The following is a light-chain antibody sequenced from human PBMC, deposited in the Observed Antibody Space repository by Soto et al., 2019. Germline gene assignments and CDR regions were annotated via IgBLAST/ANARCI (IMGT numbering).Light chain of an antibody. CDR1: NNDVGGSNY. Sequence: QSALTQPPSASGSPGQSVTISCTGTNNDVGGSNYVSWYQQYPGKAPKLMIYDVNKRPSGVPDRFSASKSGNTASLTVSGLEPEDEADYYRGSYAGGDNVLFGGGTKLTVL. V-gene: IGLV2-8*01. CDR2: DVN. J-gene: IGLJ3*02. CDR3: GSYAGGDNVL.